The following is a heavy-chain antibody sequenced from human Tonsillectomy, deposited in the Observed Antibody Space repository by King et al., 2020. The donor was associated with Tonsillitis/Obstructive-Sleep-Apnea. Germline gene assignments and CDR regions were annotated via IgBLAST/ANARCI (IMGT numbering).Heavy chain of an antibody. J-gene: IGHJ4*02. CDR2: ISAYNGNT. CDR3: ARDLLENSGSYDDYFDY. V-gene: IGHV1-18*01. Sequence: VQLVESGAEVKKPGASVKVSCKASGYTFTSYGISWVRQAPGQGLEWMGWISAYNGNTNYAQKLQGRDTMTTDTSTSTAYMELRSLRSDDTAVYYCARDLLENSGSYDDYFDYWGQGTLVTVSS. CDR1: GYTFTSYG. D-gene: IGHD1-26*01.